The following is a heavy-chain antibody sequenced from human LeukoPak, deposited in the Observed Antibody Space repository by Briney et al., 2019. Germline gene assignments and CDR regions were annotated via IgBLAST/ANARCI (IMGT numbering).Heavy chain of an antibody. V-gene: IGHV4-59*08. CDR2: IYCIGST. CDR1: GGSISGYF. Sequence: SETLSLTCTVSGGSISGYFWSWIRQSPGKGLEWIGYIYCIGSTKYNPSLKSRVTISVDTSKNQFSLKVKSVTAADTAVYYCVRLNQLERFDAFDIRGQGTMVTVSS. D-gene: IGHD1-1*01. J-gene: IGHJ3*02. CDR3: VRLNQLERFDAFDI.